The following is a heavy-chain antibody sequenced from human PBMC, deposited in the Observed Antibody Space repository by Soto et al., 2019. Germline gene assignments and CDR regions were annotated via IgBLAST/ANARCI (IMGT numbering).Heavy chain of an antibody. V-gene: IGHV1-69*01. CDR2: IIPVLGTP. J-gene: IGHJ6*02. CDR3: ASSAGLDHLLNYYGLNV. CDR1: GGTFTSTA. D-gene: IGHD6-13*01. Sequence: QVLLVQSSAEVKKPGSSVKVSCMASGGTFTSTAFSWVRQAPGQGLEWMGGIIPVLGTPNYAQKFQARLTVTADASTTTVHMELSSLRSDDTAVYYCASSAGLDHLLNYYGLNVWGQGTTVTVSS.